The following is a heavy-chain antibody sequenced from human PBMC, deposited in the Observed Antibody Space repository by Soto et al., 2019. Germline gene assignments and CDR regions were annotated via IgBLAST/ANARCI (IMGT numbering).Heavy chain of an antibody. CDR1: GGSISSDGYS. Sequence: QLQLQESGSGLVKPSQTLSLTCAVSGGSISSDGYSWNWIRQPPGKGLEWIGYIFASGSTYYNPSLMRRVTISLYRSNNQCSRKLTSVTAADKAVYYCAREASYCSGGSCYGFDPWGQGTLVTGSS. D-gene: IGHD2-15*01. J-gene: IGHJ5*02. V-gene: IGHV4-30-2*01. CDR2: IFASGST. CDR3: AREASYCSGGSCYGFDP.